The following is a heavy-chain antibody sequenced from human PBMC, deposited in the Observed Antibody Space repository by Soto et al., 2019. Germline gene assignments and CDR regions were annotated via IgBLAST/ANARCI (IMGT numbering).Heavy chain of an antibody. CDR2: ILVAGSQ. CDR3: AKATATGGGAFEI. CDR1: GFICSSYD. J-gene: IGHJ3*02. Sequence: GGSLRLSCAVSGFICSSYDMIWVRQAPGKGLAWVSTILVAGSQHYEDSVQGRFTISRDTSKNTVFLYMNSLTAGDTAVYYCAKATATGGGAFEIYGQGTMVTVSS. D-gene: IGHD2-8*02. V-gene: IGHV3-23*01.